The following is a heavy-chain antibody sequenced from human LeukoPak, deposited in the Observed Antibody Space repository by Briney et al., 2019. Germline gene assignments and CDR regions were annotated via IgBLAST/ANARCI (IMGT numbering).Heavy chain of an antibody. J-gene: IGHJ4*02. CDR2: IYNSGNT. V-gene: IGHV4-59*01. CDR1: GGTIRSYY. D-gene: IGHD1-26*01. CDR3: ARERMVGATCYFGQ. Sequence: NTSETLSLTCNVSGGTIRSYYWTWLRQPPGKGLEWLGYIYNSGNTNYNPSLKSRVTISLDTSNNQFSLKLSSVTAADTAVYYCARERMVGATCYFGQWGQGSLVTVSS.